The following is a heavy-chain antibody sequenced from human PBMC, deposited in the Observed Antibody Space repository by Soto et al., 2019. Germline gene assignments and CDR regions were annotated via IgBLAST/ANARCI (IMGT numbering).Heavy chain of an antibody. D-gene: IGHD3-22*01. Sequence: SVKVSCKASGGTFSSYAISWVRQAPGQGLEWMGGIIPIFGTANYAQKFQGRITITADESTSTAYMELSSLRSEDTALYYCARVYDSSGYYYYYYGMDVWGQGTTVTVSS. CDR1: GGTFSSYA. J-gene: IGHJ6*02. V-gene: IGHV1-69*13. CDR2: IIPIFGTA. CDR3: ARVYDSSGYYYYYYGMDV.